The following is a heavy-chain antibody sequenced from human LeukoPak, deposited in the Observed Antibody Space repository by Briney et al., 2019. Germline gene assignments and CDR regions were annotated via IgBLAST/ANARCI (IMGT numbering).Heavy chain of an antibody. Sequence: GGSLRLSCAASGFTFSNYWMNWVRQAPGKGLEWVAVISYDGSNKYYADSVKGRFTISRDNSKNTLYLQMNSLRAEDTAVYYCAKDSPWTLGYWGQGTLVTVSS. V-gene: IGHV3-30*18. CDR2: ISYDGSNK. J-gene: IGHJ4*02. CDR3: AKDSPWTLGY. D-gene: IGHD3-16*01. CDR1: GFTFSNYW.